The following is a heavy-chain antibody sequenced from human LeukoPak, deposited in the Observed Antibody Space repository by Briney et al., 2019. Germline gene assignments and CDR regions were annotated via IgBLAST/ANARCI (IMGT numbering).Heavy chain of an antibody. V-gene: IGHV3-9*01. CDR2: ISWNSGNT. CDR1: GFTFANYA. D-gene: IGHD2-15*01. CDR3: AKSGQYCSGGSCQNWFDP. J-gene: IGHJ5*02. Sequence: PGGSLRLSCAASGFTFANYAMYWVRRAPGKGLEWVSGISWNSGNTDYADSVKGRFTISRDNAKNSLYLQMNSLRVEDTALYYCAKSGQYCSGGSCQNWFDPWGQGTLVTVSS.